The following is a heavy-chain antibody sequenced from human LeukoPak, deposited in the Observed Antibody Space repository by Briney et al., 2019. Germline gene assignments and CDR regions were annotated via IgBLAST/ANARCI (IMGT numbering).Heavy chain of an antibody. Sequence: SETLSLTCTVSGGSISSSSYYWGWIRQPPGKGLEWIGSIYYSGSTYYNPSLKSRVTISVDTSKNQFSLKLSSVTAADTAVYYCASVGAYSSSWYGGGWFDPWGQGTLVTVSS. V-gene: IGHV4-39*07. J-gene: IGHJ5*02. CDR3: ASVGAYSSSWYGGGWFDP. CDR1: GGSISSSSYY. CDR2: IYYSGST. D-gene: IGHD6-13*01.